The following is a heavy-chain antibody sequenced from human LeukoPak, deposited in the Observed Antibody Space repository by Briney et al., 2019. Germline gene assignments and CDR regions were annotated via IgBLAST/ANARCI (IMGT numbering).Heavy chain of an antibody. CDR2: IYYSGST. CDR3: ARRDVWGSYRSFDY. D-gene: IGHD3-16*02. J-gene: IGHJ4*02. CDR1: GGSISSYY. V-gene: IGHV4-59*08. Sequence: SETLSLTCTVSGGSISSYYWSWIRQPPGKGLEWIGYIYYSGSTNYNPSLKSRVTISVDTSKNQFSLKLSSVTAADTAVYYCARRDVWGSYRSFDYWGQGTLVTVSS.